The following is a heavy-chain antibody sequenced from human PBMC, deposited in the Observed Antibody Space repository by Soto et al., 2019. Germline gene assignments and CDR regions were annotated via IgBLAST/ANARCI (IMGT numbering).Heavy chain of an antibody. D-gene: IGHD5-18*01. CDR2: TYYRSKWYN. CDR3: ARTGDTAHDYYYYYGMDV. Sequence: SQTLSLTCAISGDSVSSNSAAWNWIRQSPSRGLEWLGRTYYRSKWYNDYAVSVKSRITINPDTSKNQFSLQLNSVTPEDTAVYYCARTGDTAHDYYYYYGMDVWGQGTTVTGSS. V-gene: IGHV6-1*01. CDR1: GDSVSSNSAA. J-gene: IGHJ6*02.